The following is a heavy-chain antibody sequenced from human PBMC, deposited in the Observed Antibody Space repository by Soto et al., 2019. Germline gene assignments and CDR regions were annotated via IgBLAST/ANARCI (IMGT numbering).Heavy chain of an antibody. Sequence: QVQLVESGGGVVQPGRSLRLSCAVSGFTLSTFGMHWVRQAPGTGLEWVAVIWFDERNQYYADSVKGRFTSSRDNSKNTLFLQMSSLRAEDTAVYYCAGGLSGYFDYWGQGTLVTVSS. D-gene: IGHD6-13*01. CDR1: GFTLSTFG. J-gene: IGHJ4*02. V-gene: IGHV3-33*01. CDR3: AGGLSGYFDY. CDR2: IWFDERNQ.